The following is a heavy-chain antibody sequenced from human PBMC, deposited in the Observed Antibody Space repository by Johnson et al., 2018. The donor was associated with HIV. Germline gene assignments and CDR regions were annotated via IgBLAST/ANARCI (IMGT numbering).Heavy chain of an antibody. V-gene: IGHV3-9*01. CDR3: AKEATDSAFDI. CDR1: GFTFDDYA. D-gene: IGHD1-14*01. CDR2: ISWNSGSI. Sequence: EVQLVESGGGLVQPGRSLRLSCAASGFTFDDYAMHWVRQAPGKGLEWVSGISWNSGSIGYADSVKGRFTISRDNAKNSLYLQMNSLRAEDTALYYCAKEATDSAFDIWGQGTMVTVSS. J-gene: IGHJ3*02.